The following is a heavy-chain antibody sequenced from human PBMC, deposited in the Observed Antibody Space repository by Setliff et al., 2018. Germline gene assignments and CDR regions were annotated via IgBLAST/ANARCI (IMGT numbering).Heavy chain of an antibody. J-gene: IGHJ4*02. CDR3: AREALQRAGLYFFDI. CDR1: GGTFNTYG. Sequence: SVKVSCTASGGTFNTYGLSWVRQAPGQGLEWMGGIIPIIGEPNYAQKFQGRVTITADESTSTAYMELRSLKSEDTAVYYCAREALQRAGLYFFDIWGQGMLVTVSS. CDR2: IIPIIGEP. V-gene: IGHV1-69*13. D-gene: IGHD3-10*01.